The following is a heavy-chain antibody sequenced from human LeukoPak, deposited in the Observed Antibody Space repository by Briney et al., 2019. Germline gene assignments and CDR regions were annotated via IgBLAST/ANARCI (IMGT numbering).Heavy chain of an antibody. Sequence: YSGNTYYNPPLKSRLTMSVDTSKNHFSLNLKSVAAADTSVYYCARRLRIGAAEWFDPWGQGIMVTVSS. CDR3: ARRLRIGAAEWFDP. CDR2: YSGNT. J-gene: IGHJ5*02. V-gene: IGHV4-39*02. D-gene: IGHD2-15*01.